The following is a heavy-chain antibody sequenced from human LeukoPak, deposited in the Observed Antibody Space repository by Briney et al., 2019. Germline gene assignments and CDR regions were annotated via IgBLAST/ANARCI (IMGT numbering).Heavy chain of an antibody. CDR1: GCTLTELS. V-gene: IGHV1-24*01. J-gene: IGHJ6*02. Sequence: GASVKVSCKVSGCTLTELSMHWVRQAPGKGLEWMGGFDPEDGETIYAQKFQGRVTMTEDTSTDTAYMELSSLRSEDTAVYYCATVGYCSGGSCYPYYYGMDVWGQGTTVTVSS. CDR3: ATVGYCSGGSCYPYYYGMDV. D-gene: IGHD2-15*01. CDR2: FDPEDGET.